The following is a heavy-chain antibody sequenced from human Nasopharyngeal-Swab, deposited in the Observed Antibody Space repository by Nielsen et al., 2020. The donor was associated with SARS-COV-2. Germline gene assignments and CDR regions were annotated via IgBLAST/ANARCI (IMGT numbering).Heavy chain of an antibody. V-gene: IGHV3-23*01. Sequence: GESLKISCAASGFTFTSYPMSWVRQAPGKGLEWVSGVSGSGNPYYADSVKDRFTISRDNSKNTLYLQMNSLRAEDTAVYYCAKDLQSGRNYYYYYGMDVWGQGTTVTASS. CDR3: AKDLQSGRNYYYYYGMDV. J-gene: IGHJ6*02. CDR1: GFTFTSYP. CDR2: VSGSGNP. D-gene: IGHD1-26*01.